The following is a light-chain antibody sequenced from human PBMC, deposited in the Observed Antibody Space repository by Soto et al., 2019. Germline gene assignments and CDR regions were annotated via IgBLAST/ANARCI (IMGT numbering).Light chain of an antibody. J-gene: IGLJ1*01. V-gene: IGLV2-14*03. CDR2: DVS. CDR3: SSYTDFTLYV. CDR1: SSDVGGYNY. Sequence: QSVLTQPASVSGSPGQSISISCTGTSSDVGGYNYVSWYQHQPGKAPKLVIVDVSGRPSGISNRFSGSKSGNTASLTISGLRPEDEVDYYCSSYTDFTLYVFGTGTKVTVL.